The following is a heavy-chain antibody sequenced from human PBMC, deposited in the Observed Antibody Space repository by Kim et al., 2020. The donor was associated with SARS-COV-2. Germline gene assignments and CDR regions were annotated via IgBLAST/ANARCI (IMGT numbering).Heavy chain of an antibody. J-gene: IGHJ5*02. V-gene: IGHV3-21*01. Sequence: GGSLRLSCAASGFTFSSYSMNWVRQAPGKGLNWVSSISIVIGSLYYPNSVRGRLTISRNNAKNSRYLQMKGLRARDTALYSFASSRGEDPWGQVPLVT. CDR1: GFTFSSYS. D-gene: IGHD3-16*01. CDR2: ISIVIGSL. CDR3: ASSRGEDP.